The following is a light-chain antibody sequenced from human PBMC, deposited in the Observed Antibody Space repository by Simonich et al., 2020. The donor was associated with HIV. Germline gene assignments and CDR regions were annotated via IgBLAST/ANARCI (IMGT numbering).Light chain of an antibody. Sequence: DFVMTQSPDSLAVSLGERATINCKSSQSVLYSSNNKNYLAWYQQKPGQPPKLLIYWASTRESGVPDRFSGSGSGTDFTLAISSLQAEDVAVYYCQQYYSTPGLTFGGGTKVEIK. V-gene: IGKV4-1*01. J-gene: IGKJ4*01. CDR2: WAS. CDR1: QSVLYSSNNKNY. CDR3: QQYYSTPGLT.